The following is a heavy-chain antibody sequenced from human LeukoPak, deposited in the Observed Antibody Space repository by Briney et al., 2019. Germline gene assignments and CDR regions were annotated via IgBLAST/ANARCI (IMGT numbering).Heavy chain of an antibody. J-gene: IGHJ4*02. CDR3: ETYYYDSSGYYHTAPFDY. Sequence: GGSLRLSCAASGFTFSSYAMSWVRQAPGKGLEWVSAISGSGGSTYYADSMKGRFTISRDNSKNTLYLQMNSLRAEDTAVYYCETYYYDSSGYYHTAPFDYWGQGTLVTVSS. V-gene: IGHV3-23*01. CDR2: ISGSGGST. CDR1: GFTFSSYA. D-gene: IGHD3-22*01.